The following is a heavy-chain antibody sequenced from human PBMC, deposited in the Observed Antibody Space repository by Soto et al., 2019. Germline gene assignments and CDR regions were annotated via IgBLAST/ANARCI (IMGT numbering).Heavy chain of an antibody. CDR2: IYYSGST. D-gene: IGHD4-17*01. V-gene: IGHV4-39*01. CDR3: ARHKDGDYVEYFDY. J-gene: IGHJ4*02. CDR1: GGSISSSSYY. Sequence: SETLSLTCTVSGGSISSSSYYWGWIRQPPGKGLEWIGSIYYSGSTYYNPSLKSRVTISVDTSKNQFSLKLSSVTAADTAVYYCARHKDGDYVEYFDYWGQGTLVTVSS.